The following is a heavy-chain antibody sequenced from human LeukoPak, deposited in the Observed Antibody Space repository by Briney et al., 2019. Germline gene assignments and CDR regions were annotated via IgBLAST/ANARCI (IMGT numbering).Heavy chain of an antibody. CDR3: AKGGAAADNYWYFDL. CDR2: ISWNSGNI. V-gene: IGHV3-9*01. Sequence: TGRSLRLSCSASGFTFKDYAMHWVRQAPGKGLEWVSGISWNSGNITYGDSVKGRFTISRDNPKNSLYLQMNSLRTEDTALYYCAKGGAAADNYWYFDLWGRGTLVTVSS. D-gene: IGHD6-13*01. J-gene: IGHJ2*01. CDR1: GFTFKDYA.